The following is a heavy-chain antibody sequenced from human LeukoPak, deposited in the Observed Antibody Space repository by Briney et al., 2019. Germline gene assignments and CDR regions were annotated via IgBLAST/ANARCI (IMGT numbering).Heavy chain of an antibody. J-gene: IGHJ5*02. Sequence: SETLSLTCAVSGYSISSGYYWGWIRQPPGKGLEWIGSIYHSGSTSYNPSLKSRVTISVDTSKNQFSLKLSSVTAADTAVYYCARDLLNRYCSSTSCPGWFDPWGQGTLVTVSS. D-gene: IGHD2-2*01. CDR3: ARDLLNRYCSSTSCPGWFDP. CDR1: GYSISSGYY. CDR2: IYHSGST. V-gene: IGHV4-38-2*02.